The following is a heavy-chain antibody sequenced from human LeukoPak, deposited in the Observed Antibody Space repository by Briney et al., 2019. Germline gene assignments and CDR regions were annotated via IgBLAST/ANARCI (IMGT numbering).Heavy chain of an antibody. J-gene: IGHJ4*02. D-gene: IGHD2-15*01. CDR1: GFTFSSYG. CDR2: IWYDGNNK. V-gene: IGHV3-33*01. Sequence: GSLRLSCAASGFTFSSYGMHWVRQAPGKGLEWVAVIWYDGNNKYYADSVKGRFTISRDNSKNTLFLQMNSLRAEDSAVYYCARAPSYCSGGACYFDYWGQGTLVTVSS. CDR3: ARAPSYCSGGACYFDY.